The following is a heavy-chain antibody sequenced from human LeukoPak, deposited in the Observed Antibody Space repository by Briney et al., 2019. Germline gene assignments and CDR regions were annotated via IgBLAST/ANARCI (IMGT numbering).Heavy chain of an antibody. J-gene: IGHJ4*02. CDR3: ARDRDYGDLLY. Sequence: PGGSLRLSCAASGFTFSSYGMSWVRQAPGKGLEWVSAISGSGGSTYYADSVKGRFTISRDNSKNTLYLQMNSLRAEDTAVYYCARDRDYGDLLYWGQGTLVTVSS. D-gene: IGHD4-17*01. CDR2: ISGSGGST. V-gene: IGHV3-23*01. CDR1: GFTFSSYG.